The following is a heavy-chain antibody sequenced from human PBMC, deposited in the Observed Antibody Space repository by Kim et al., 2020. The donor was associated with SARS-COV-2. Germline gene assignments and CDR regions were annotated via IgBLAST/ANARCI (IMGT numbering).Heavy chain of an antibody. CDR3: AKETGDILTGYYLLDY. Sequence: GGSRRLSCAASGFTFSSYAMSWVRQAPGKGLEWVSAISGSGGSTYYADSVKGRFTISRDNSKNTLYLQMNSLRAEDTAVYYCAKETGDILTGYYLLDYWGQGTLVTVSS. D-gene: IGHD3-9*01. V-gene: IGHV3-23*01. CDR1: GFTFSSYA. CDR2: ISGSGGST. J-gene: IGHJ4*02.